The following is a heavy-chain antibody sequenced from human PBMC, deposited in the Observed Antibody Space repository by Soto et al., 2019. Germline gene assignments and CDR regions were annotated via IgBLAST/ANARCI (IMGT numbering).Heavy chain of an antibody. D-gene: IGHD2-21*02. V-gene: IGHV1-69*01. J-gene: IGHJ6*02. CDR1: GGTFSSYA. Sequence: VSCNASGGTFSSYAFSWVRHAPGQGLEWMGGIIPVFGSADYAQKFQGRVTTTADESTSTAYMELSSLRSEDTAVYYFAVHHCGGDCHHTYYYYGMEVWGPGTTVTVSS. CDR2: IIPVFGSA. CDR3: AVHHCGGDCHHTYYYYGMEV.